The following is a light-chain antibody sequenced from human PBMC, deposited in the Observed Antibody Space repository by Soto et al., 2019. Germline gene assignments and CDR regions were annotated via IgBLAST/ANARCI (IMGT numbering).Light chain of an antibody. CDR3: ATWDDSLNGLYV. CDR2: DDD. V-gene: IGLV1-51*01. J-gene: IGLJ1*01. CDR1: SSNIGGNS. Sequence: QSVLTQPPSVSAAPGQRVTISCSGSSSNIGGNSVSWYQQLPGTAPKLLIYDDDKRPSGIPDRFSGSKSGTSATLGISGLQSEDEADYYCATWDDSLNGLYVFGPGTKVTVL.